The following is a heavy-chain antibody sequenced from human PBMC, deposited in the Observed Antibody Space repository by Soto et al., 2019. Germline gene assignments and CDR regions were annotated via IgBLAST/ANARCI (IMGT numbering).Heavy chain of an antibody. D-gene: IGHD2-2*01. J-gene: IGHJ3*02. CDR2: IKSKTDGGTT. V-gene: IGHV3-15*07. CDR3: TTEIPTYCSSTSCYFDAFDI. CDR1: GFTFSNAW. Sequence: GGSLRLSCAASGFTFSNAWMNWVCQAPGKGLEWVGRIKSKTDGGTTDYAAPVKGRFTISRDDSKNTLYLQMNSLKTEDTAVYYCTTEIPTYCSSTSCYFDAFDIWGQGTMVTVSS.